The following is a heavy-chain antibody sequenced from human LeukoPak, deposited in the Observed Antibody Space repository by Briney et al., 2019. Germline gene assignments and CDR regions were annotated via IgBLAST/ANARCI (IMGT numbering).Heavy chain of an antibody. D-gene: IGHD3-10*01. J-gene: IGHJ4*02. CDR1: GGSISSYS. CDR3: AGDYGSGSYRFDY. CDR2: IYYSGST. Sequence: SETLSLTCTVSGGSISSYSWSWVRQPPGRGLEWIGYIYYSGSTTYNPSLKSRVTISLDTSNNQFSPKLSSVTAADTAVYYCAGDYGSGSYRFDYWGQGTLVTVSS. V-gene: IGHV4-59*12.